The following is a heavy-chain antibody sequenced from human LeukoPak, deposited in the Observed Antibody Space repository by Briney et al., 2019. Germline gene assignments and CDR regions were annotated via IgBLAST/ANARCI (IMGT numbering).Heavy chain of an antibody. J-gene: IGHJ6*03. CDR1: GRSFSGYY. D-gene: IGHD3-10*01. V-gene: IGHV4-34*01. CDR2: VNHSGRT. Sequence: SETASLTCAVYGRSFSGYYWSWVRQPPGKGLEWMGEVNHSGRTSYNPSLKSRVTISADTSKNQFSQRMTSLTAAGTAVYYCARGIRGVIITTNYYNMDVWGPGTTVTVSS. CDR3: ARGIRGVIITTNYYNMDV.